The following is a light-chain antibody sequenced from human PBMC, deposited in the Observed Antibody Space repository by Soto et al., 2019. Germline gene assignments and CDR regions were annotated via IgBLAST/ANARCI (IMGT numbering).Light chain of an antibody. J-gene: IGKJ2*01. CDR1: QNISKY. CDR3: HQYDDLPYT. V-gene: IGKV1-33*01. Sequence: DIHMTQSPSSLSASVGDRVTITCQTSQNISKYLIWYQQSPGKAPSLLISDASNLEAGVPSRFSGHESGTHFTLTVSSLQPEDIGRYYCHQYDDLPYTFGQGTSLQIK. CDR2: DAS.